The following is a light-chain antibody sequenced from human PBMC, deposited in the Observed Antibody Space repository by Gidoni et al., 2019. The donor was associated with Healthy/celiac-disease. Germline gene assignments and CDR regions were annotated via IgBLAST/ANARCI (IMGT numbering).Light chain of an antibody. Sequence: EIVWTQSPGTLSLSPGERATLSCRASQSVSSSYLAWYQQKPGQAPRLLIYGASSRATCIPDRFSGSGSGTDFTLTISRLEPEDFAVYYCQQYGSSPLTFGGGTKVEIK. CDR2: GAS. CDR3: QQYGSSPLT. V-gene: IGKV3-20*01. CDR1: QSVSSSY. J-gene: IGKJ4*01.